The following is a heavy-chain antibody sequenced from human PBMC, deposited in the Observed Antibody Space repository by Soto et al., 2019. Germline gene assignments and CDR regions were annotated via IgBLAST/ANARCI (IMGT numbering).Heavy chain of an antibody. Sequence: SETLSLTCTVSCGSISGGGYYCSWIRQHPGKGLEWIGYIYYSGRAYYNPSLKSRVTISLDTSKNQFSLELSSVTAADTAVYYCASLVDYDSSGYNLWGQGTLVTVSS. V-gene: IGHV4-31*03. CDR1: CGSISGGGYY. CDR3: ASLVDYDSSGYNL. D-gene: IGHD3-22*01. CDR2: IYYSGRA. J-gene: IGHJ5*02.